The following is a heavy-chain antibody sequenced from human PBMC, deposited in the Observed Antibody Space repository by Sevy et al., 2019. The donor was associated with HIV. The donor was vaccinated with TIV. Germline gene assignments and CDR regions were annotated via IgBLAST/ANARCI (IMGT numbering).Heavy chain of an antibody. V-gene: IGHV4-59*01. D-gene: IGHD4-17*01. J-gene: IGHJ5*02. CDR1: GDSMSTYY. CDR3: ARHWGVTRPFDP. CDR2: IYYSGNT. Sequence: SETLSLTCSVFGDSMSTYYWTWIRQPPGKGLESIGYIYYSGNTNFNPSLKRRVTMSVDTSKNQFSPKLSSVTAADTAVYYCARHWGVTRPFDPWGQGTLVTVSS.